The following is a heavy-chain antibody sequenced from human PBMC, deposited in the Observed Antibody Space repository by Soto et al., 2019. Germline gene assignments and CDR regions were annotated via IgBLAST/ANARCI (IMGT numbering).Heavy chain of an antibody. CDR3: ARDGVVRADYFDY. CDR2: INHSGST. CDR1: GGSFSGYY. Sequence: SETLSLTCAVYGGSFSGYYWSWIRQPPGKGLEWIGEINHSGSTYYNPSLKSRVTISVDTSKNQFSLKLSSVTAADTAVYYCARDGVVRADYFDYWGLGTLVTVS. J-gene: IGHJ4*02. V-gene: IGHV4-34*01. D-gene: IGHD3-10*02.